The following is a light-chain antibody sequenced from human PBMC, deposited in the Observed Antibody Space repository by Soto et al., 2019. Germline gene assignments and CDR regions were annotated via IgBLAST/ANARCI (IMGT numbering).Light chain of an antibody. V-gene: IGKV1-5*01. CDR2: DAS. CDR3: QQYGSSPIT. CDR1: QTISSW. J-gene: IGKJ5*01. Sequence: DIQMTQSPSTLSGSVGDRVTLTCRASQTISSWLAWYQQKPGKAPKLLIYDASSRATGIPDRFSGSGSGTDFTLTISRLEPEDFAVYYCQQYGSSPITFGQGTRLEIK.